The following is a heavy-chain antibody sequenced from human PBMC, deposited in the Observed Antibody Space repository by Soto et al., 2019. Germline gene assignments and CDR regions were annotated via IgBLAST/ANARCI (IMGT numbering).Heavy chain of an antibody. CDR1: GYTFTSYY. CDR2: INPSGGST. Sequence: ASVKVSCKASGYTFTSYYMHWVRQAPGQGLEWMGIINPSGGSTSYAQKFQGRVTMTRDTSTSTVYMELSSLRSEDTAVYYCARDQKQWLIQGSFDYWGQGTLVTVSS. CDR3: ARDQKQWLIQGSFDY. V-gene: IGHV1-46*01. J-gene: IGHJ4*02. D-gene: IGHD6-19*01.